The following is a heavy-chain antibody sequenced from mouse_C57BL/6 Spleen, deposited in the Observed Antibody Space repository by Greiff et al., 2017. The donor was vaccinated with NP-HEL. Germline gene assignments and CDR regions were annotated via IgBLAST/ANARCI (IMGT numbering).Heavy chain of an antibody. CDR2: IYPSDSET. J-gene: IGHJ4*01. D-gene: IGHD2-3*01. Sequence: QVQLQQPGAELVRPGSSVKLSCKASGYTFTSYWMDWVKQRPGQGLEWIGNIYPSDSETHYNQKFKDKATLTVDKSSSTAYMQLSSLTSEESAVYYCARAGLLNYYAMDYWGQGTSVTVSS. CDR1: GYTFTSYW. CDR3: ARAGLLNYYAMDY. V-gene: IGHV1-61*01.